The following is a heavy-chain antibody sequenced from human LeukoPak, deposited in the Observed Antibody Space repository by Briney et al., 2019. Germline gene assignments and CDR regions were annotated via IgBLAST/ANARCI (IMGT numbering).Heavy chain of an antibody. J-gene: IGHJ4*02. CDR1: GYTLTSYG. CDR2: ISAYNGNT. V-gene: IGHV1-18*01. D-gene: IGHD6-6*01. CDR3: ARVPSTSIAARPRDY. Sequence: ASVKVSCKASGYTLTSYGISWVRQAPGQGLEWMGWISAYNGNTNYAQKLQGRVTMTTDTSTSTAYMELRSLRSDDTAVYYCARVPSTSIAARPRDYWGQGTLVTVSS.